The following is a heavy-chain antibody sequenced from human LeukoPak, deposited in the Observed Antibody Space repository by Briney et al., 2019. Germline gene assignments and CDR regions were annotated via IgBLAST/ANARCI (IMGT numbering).Heavy chain of an antibody. D-gene: IGHD3-22*01. CDR3: ARKHYYDSSGFFPPMDY. CDR2: IYSGGST. CDR1: AFTVSSNS. V-gene: IGHV3-66*01. Sequence: SGGSLRLSCAASAFTVSSNSMSWVRQAPGKGLEWVSVIYSGGSTFYADSVKGRFTISRDNSKNTLYLQMNSLRAEDTTVYYCARKHYYDSSGFFPPMDYWGQGTLVTVSS. J-gene: IGHJ4*02.